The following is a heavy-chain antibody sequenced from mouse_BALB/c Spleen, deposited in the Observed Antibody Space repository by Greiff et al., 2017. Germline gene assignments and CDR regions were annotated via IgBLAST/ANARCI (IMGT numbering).Heavy chain of an antibody. CDR3: ARPALYYAMDY. Sequence: DVMLVESGGGLVQPGGSRKLSCAASGFTFSSFGMHWVRQAPEKGLEWVAYISSGSSTIYYADTVKGRFTISRDNPKNTLFLQMTSLRSEDTAMYYCARPALYYAMDYWGQGTSVTVSS. CDR2: ISSGSSTI. V-gene: IGHV5-17*02. J-gene: IGHJ4*01. CDR1: GFTFSSFG.